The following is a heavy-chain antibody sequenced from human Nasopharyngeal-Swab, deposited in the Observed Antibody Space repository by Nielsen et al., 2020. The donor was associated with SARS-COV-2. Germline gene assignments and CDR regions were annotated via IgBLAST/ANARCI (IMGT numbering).Heavy chain of an antibody. D-gene: IGHD5-12*01. J-gene: IGHJ6*02. V-gene: IGHV1-69*01. Sequence: WVRQALGQGLEWMGGIIPIFGTANYAQKFQGRVTITADESTSTAYMELSSLRSEDTAVYYCARWGIVATGSYYYYGMDVWGQGTTVTVSS. CDR3: ARWGIVATGSYYYYGMDV. CDR2: IIPIFGTA.